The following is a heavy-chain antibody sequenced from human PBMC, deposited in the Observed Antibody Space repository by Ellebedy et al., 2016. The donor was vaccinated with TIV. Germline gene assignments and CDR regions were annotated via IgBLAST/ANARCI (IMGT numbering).Heavy chain of an antibody. J-gene: IGHJ4*02. CDR1: GFTFSDHW. V-gene: IGHV3-7*03. CDR2: IKPEGSEQ. D-gene: IGHD6-19*01. Sequence: PGGSLRLSCAASGFTFSDHWMSWVRQAQGKGPEWVANIKPEGSEQYYVDSGRGRFTISRDNARNSLYLQMNSLRVDDTALYYGVGPHWLVYSWGQGTPVTVSS. CDR3: VGPHWLVYS.